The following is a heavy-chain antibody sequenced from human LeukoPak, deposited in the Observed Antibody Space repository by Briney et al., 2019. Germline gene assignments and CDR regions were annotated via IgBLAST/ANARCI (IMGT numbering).Heavy chain of an antibody. J-gene: IGHJ3*02. CDR3: ARDFSGRPAADAFDI. D-gene: IGHD6-6*01. Sequence: PSETLSLTCTVSGGSISSGGYYWSWIRQHPGKGLEWIGYIYYGGSTYYNPSLKSRVTISVDTSKNQFSLKLSSVTAADTAVYYCARDFSGRPAADAFDIWGQGTMVTVSS. CDR1: GGSISSGGYY. V-gene: IGHV4-31*03. CDR2: IYYGGST.